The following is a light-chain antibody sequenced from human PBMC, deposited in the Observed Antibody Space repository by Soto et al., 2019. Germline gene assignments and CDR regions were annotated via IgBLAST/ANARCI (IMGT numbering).Light chain of an antibody. CDR3: LQYNACPPA. CDR1: RGVSTN. Sequence: EIVMTQSPATLSVSPGESVSLSCRASRGVSTNLDWYQQKPGQAPRLLIHDASTRATGIPARFTGSGSGAEFTLTISSLQSEDFAIYYCLQYNACPPAFGQGTRLEIK. CDR2: DAS. J-gene: IGKJ5*01. V-gene: IGKV3-15*01.